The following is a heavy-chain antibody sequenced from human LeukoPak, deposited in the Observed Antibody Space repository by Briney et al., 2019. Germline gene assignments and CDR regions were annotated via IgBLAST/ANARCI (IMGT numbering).Heavy chain of an antibody. Sequence: PGGSLRLSCAASGFTFSNYWMSWVRQPPGEGREWVANIKHDGSEKYCVDSVEGRFTISRDNAKNSLHLQMNSLRAEDTAVYYCARLGTAEGTLEDYWGQGTLVTVSS. CDR3: ARLGTAEGTLEDY. CDR2: IKHDGSEK. V-gene: IGHV3-7*01. J-gene: IGHJ4*02. CDR1: GFTFSNYW. D-gene: IGHD6-13*01.